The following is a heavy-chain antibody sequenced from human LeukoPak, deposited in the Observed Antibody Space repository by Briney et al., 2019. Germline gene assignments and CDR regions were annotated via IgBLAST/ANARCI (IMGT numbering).Heavy chain of an antibody. J-gene: IGHJ5*02. CDR3: AKGGSSSWYWFDP. CDR1: GFNFSSYA. D-gene: IGHD6-13*01. CDR2: ISGSGAST. Sequence: GGSLRLSCAASGFNFSSYAISWVRQAPGKGLEWVSAISGSGASTYYADSVKGRFTISRDNSQNTLYLQMNGLRAEDTAVYYCAKGGSSSWYWFDPWGQGTLVTVSS. V-gene: IGHV3-23*01.